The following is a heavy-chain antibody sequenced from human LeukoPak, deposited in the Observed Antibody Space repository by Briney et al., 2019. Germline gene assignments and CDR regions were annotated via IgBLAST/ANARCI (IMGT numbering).Heavy chain of an antibody. Sequence: GRSLRLSCAASGFAFNKYAIHWVRQAPGKGLEWVAVLSSDGGDSHYADSVKGRFTISRDNAKNSLYLQMNSLRAEDTAVYYCARDPIEMTTIGHFGFDYWGQGTLVTVSS. CDR3: ARDPIEMTTIGHFGFDY. V-gene: IGHV3-30-3*01. D-gene: IGHD5-24*01. J-gene: IGHJ4*02. CDR1: GFAFNKYA. CDR2: LSSDGGDS.